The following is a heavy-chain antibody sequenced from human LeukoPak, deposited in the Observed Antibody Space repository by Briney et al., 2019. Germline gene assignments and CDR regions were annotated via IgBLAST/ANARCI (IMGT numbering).Heavy chain of an antibody. D-gene: IGHD2-15*01. CDR3: AKQLGYCSDGSCYFPY. J-gene: IGHJ4*02. CDR2: IVVGSGNT. CDR1: GFTFTSSA. Sequence: SVKVSCKASGFTFTSSAVQWVRQARGQRLEWIGWIVVGSGNTNYAQKFQERVTITRDMSTSTAYMELSSLRSEDTAVYYCAKQLGYCSDGSCYFPYWGQGTLVTVSS. V-gene: IGHV1-58*01.